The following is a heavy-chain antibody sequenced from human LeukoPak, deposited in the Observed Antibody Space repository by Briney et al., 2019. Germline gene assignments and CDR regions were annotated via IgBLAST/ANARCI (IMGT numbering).Heavy chain of an antibody. D-gene: IGHD2-21*01. J-gene: IGHJ6*03. Sequence: SGGSLRLSCAASGFTFSSYSMNWVRQAPGKGLEWVSSISSSSSYIYYADSVKGRFTISRDNAKNSLYLQMNSLRAEDTAVYYCAREAGDYYYYYMDVWGKGTTVTVSS. CDR2: ISSSSSYI. V-gene: IGHV3-21*01. CDR3: AREAGDYYYYYMDV. CDR1: GFTFSSYS.